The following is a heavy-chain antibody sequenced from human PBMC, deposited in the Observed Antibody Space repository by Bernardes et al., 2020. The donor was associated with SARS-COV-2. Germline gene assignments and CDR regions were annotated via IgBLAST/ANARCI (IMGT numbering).Heavy chain of an antibody. J-gene: IGHJ4*02. CDR1: GFTFSNYG. CDR2: ISYDGGFE. Sequence: GGSLRLSCAASGFTFSNYGVHWVRQAPGKGLEWVAVISYDGGFEYFADSVKGRFTISRDNSKNTLYLQLNSLGVEDTGVYYCARDAVSAATRGWFLLEYFADSVKGRCTISRDNSKNTLYLQLNSLGVEDTGVYYCARDAGSAATSGWFLFEYWGQGTLVTVSS. D-gene: IGHD6-19*01. V-gene: IGHV3-30*03. CDR3: ARDAVSAATRGWFLLEYFADSVKGRCTISRDNSKNTLYLQLNSLGVEDTGVYYCARDAGSAATSGWFLFEY.